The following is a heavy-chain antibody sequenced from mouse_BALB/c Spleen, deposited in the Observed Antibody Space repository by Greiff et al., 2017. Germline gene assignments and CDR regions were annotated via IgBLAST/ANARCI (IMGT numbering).Heavy chain of an antibody. V-gene: IGHV1-77*01. J-gene: IGHJ2*01. Sequence: LVESGAELARPGASVKLSCKASGYTFTDYYINWVKQRTGQGLEWIGEIYPGSGNTYYNEKFKGKATLTADKSSSTAYMQLSSLTSEDSAVYFCARKRIWGNYVRIFDYWGQGTTLTVSS. CDR3: ARKRIWGNYVRIFDY. CDR2: IYPGSGNT. D-gene: IGHD2-1*01. CDR1: GYTFTDYY.